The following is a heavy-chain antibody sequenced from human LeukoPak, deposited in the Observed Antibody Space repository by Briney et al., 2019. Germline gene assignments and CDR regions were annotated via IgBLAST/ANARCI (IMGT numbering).Heavy chain of an antibody. Sequence: SSVPVSCKASVYTFNGYYMHWVRQAPGQGLEGTGWINSNRVRSNYAQQLQGRVTINRDTSISPAYMELGSLRSDDPTVYYCSRVLVPAGGCVVEYWGQGTLVTVSS. CDR1: VYTFNGYY. D-gene: IGHD3-16*01. J-gene: IGHJ4*02. V-gene: IGHV1-2*02. CDR3: SRVLVPAGGCVVEY. CDR2: INSNRVRS.